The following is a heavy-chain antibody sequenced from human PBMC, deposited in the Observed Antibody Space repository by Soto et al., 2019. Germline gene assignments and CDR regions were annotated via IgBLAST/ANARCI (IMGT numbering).Heavy chain of an antibody. J-gene: IGHJ4*02. CDR1: GCSISSYY. D-gene: IGHD1-1*01. CDR2: IYYSGST. V-gene: IGHV4-59*08. Sequence: SSETLSLTCTVSGCSISSYYWSWIRQPPGKGLEWIGYIYYSGSTNYNPSLKSRVTISVDTSKNQFSLKLSSVTAADTAVYYCARHTTHGPDYWGQGTLVTVSS. CDR3: ARHTTHGPDY.